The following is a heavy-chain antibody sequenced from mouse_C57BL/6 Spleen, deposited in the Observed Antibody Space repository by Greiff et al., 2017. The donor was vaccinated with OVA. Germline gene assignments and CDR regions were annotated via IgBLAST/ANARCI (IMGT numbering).Heavy chain of an antibody. V-gene: IGHV1-80*01. J-gene: IGHJ3*01. Sequence: QVQLKESGAELVKPGASVKISCKASGYAFSSYWMNWVKQRPGKGLEWIGQIYPGDGDTNYNGKFKGKATLTADKSSSTAYMQLSSLTSEDSAVYFCASYYDYSWFAYWGQGTLVTVSA. CDR3: ASYYDYSWFAY. CDR2: IYPGDGDT. CDR1: GYAFSSYW. D-gene: IGHD2-4*01.